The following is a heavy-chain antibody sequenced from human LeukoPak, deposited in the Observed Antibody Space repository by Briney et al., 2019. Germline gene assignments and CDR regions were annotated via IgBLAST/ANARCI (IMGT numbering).Heavy chain of an antibody. CDR3: ARASKVEAFDV. J-gene: IGHJ3*01. CDR1: GVTVSSTY. D-gene: IGHD2-15*01. V-gene: IGHV3-66*01. CDR2: IYGGRTT. Sequence: RTGGSLRPSCSASGVTVSSTYMSWVRQAPGKGMEWVSVIYGGRTTYNADSVKGRFTISRDNSKNTLFLQMNRLRAEDTAVYYCARASKVEAFDVWGQGTMVTVSS.